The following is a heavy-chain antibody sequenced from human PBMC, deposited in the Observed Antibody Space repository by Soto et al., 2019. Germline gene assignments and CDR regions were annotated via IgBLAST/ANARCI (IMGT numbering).Heavy chain of an antibody. V-gene: IGHV3-33*01. Sequence: HPGGSLRLSCAASGFTFSSYGMHWVRQAPGKGLEWVAVIWYDGSNKYYADSVKGRFTISRDNSKNTLYLQMNSLRAEDTAVYYCARDVDPIAVAAFDYWGQGTLVTVSS. CDR1: GFTFSSYG. J-gene: IGHJ4*02. D-gene: IGHD6-19*01. CDR3: ARDVDPIAVAAFDY. CDR2: IWYDGSNK.